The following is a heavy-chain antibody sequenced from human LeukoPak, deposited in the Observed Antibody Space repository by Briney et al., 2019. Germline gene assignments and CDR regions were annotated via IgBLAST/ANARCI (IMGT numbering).Heavy chain of an antibody. CDR1: GFTFSSYG. J-gene: IGHJ4*02. V-gene: IGHV3-30*18. Sequence: GRSLRLSCAASGFTFSSYGMHWVRQAPGKGLEWVAVISYDGSNKYYADSVKGRFTISRDNSKNTLYLQMNSLRAEDTAVYYRAKDYHWLVDYWGQGTLVTVSS. CDR3: AKDYHWLVDY. D-gene: IGHD1-1*01. CDR2: ISYDGSNK.